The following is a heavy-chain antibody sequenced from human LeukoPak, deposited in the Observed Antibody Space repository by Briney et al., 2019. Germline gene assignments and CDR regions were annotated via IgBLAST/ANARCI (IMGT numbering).Heavy chain of an antibody. Sequence: SETLSLTCTVSGGSISRSSYYWGWIRQTPGKGLEWMVSFFYSGNTYYNPSLNSRVTISVETSKDKFFLRLSSVTAADTAVYYCAGTVGATFHFDYWGQGTLVTVSS. CDR3: AGTVGATFHFDY. J-gene: IGHJ4*02. CDR2: FFYSGNT. CDR1: GGSISRSSYY. D-gene: IGHD1-26*01. V-gene: IGHV4-39*01.